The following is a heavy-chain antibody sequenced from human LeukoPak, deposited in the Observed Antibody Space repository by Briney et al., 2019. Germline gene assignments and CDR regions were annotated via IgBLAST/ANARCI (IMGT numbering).Heavy chain of an antibody. CDR3: AREGTDYGDYKNWFDR. CDR1: GFTFSSFA. J-gene: IGHJ5*02. V-gene: IGHV3-33*01. CDR2: IWYDGSSK. Sequence: GGSLRLSCAASGFTFSSFAIDWVRRVPGKGLGWVAAIWYDGSSKHYVDSVKGRFIISRDNSKNTVYLQMNSLRVEDTAVYYCAREGTDYGDYKNWFDRWGQGTLVTVSS. D-gene: IGHD4-17*01.